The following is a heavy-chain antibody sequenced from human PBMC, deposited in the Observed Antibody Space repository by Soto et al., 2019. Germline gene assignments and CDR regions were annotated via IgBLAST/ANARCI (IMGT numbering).Heavy chain of an antibody. D-gene: IGHD3-3*01. CDR1: VFTFSGYY. CDR2: IISSGSTI. J-gene: IGHJ5*02. V-gene: IGHV3-11*01. Sequence: QVQMVESEVGLVKPGGSLRLSCAASVFTFSGYYISWNRHAPGQGPGWVSYIISSGSTIYYADSVKGRFTISRDNAKNSLYLQMNSLIAEDTAVYYCARDYDFWSGNDWFDPWCQGTLVTVSS. CDR3: ARDYDFWSGNDWFDP.